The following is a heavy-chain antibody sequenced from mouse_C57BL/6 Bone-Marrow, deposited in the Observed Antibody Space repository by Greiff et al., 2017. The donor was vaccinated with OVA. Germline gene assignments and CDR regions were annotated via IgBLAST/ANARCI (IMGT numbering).Heavy chain of an antibody. CDR1: GFNIKDDY. CDR2: IDPENGDT. V-gene: IGHV14-4*01. D-gene: IGHD2-4*01. CDR3: TTFYDYESSFAY. Sequence: EVQLQESGAELVRPGASVKLSCTASGFNIKDDYMHWVKLRPEQGLEWIGWIDPENGDTEYASKFQGKATITADTSSNTAYLQLSSLTSEDTAVYYCTTFYDYESSFAYWGQGTLVTVSA. J-gene: IGHJ3*01.